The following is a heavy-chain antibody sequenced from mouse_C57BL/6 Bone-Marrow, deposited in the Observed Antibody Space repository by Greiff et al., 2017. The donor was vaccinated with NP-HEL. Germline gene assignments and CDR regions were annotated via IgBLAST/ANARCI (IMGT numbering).Heavy chain of an antibody. CDR3: AREGYYGQDY. D-gene: IGHD1-1*01. J-gene: IGHJ2*01. Sequence: LVESGAELARPGASVKLSCKASGYTFTSYGISWVKQRTGQGLEWIGEIYPRSGNTYYNEKFKGKATLTAHKSSSTAYMELRSLTSEDSAVYFCAREGYYGQDYWGQGTTLTVSS. CDR1: GYTFTSYG. V-gene: IGHV1-81*01. CDR2: IYPRSGNT.